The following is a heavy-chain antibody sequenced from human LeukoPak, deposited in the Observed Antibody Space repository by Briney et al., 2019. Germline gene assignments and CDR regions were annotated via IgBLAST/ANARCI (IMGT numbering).Heavy chain of an antibody. CDR3: ARAGAYYGSGSYSN. CDR1: GYSFTSYW. J-gene: IGHJ4*02. D-gene: IGHD3-10*01. CDR2: ISAYNGNT. V-gene: IGHV1-18*04. Sequence: GESLKISCKGSGYSFTSYWIGWVRQAPGQGLEWMGWISAYNGNTNYAQKLQGRVTMTTDTSTSTAYMELRSLRSDNTAVYYCARAGAYYGSGSYSNWGQGTLVTVSS.